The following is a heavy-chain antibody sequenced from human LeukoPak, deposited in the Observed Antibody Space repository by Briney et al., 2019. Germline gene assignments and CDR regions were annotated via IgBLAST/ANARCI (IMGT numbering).Heavy chain of an antibody. V-gene: IGHV3-23*01. CDR3: AKDRSIAVAGTMAFDI. D-gene: IGHD6-19*01. Sequence: HPGGSLRLSCAASGFTFSSYAMSWVRQAPGKGLEWVPGISGSGGSTHYADSVKGRFTISRDNSKNTLYLQMNSLRAEDTAVYYCAKDRSIAVAGTMAFDIWGQGTMVTVSS. CDR2: ISGSGGST. CDR1: GFTFSSYA. J-gene: IGHJ3*02.